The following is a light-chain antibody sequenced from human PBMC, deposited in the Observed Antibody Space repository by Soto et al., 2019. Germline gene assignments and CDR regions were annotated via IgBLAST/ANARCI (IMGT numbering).Light chain of an antibody. Sequence: QSALTQPASVSGSPGQSITISCTGTSSDVGSYNLVSWYQQHPGKAPKLMIYEGSKRPSGVSNRISGSKSGNTASLTISGLQAEDEADYYCCSYAGSSTYVVFGGGTKVTVL. CDR1: SSDVGSYNL. CDR2: EGS. V-gene: IGLV2-23*01. CDR3: CSYAGSSTYVV. J-gene: IGLJ2*01.